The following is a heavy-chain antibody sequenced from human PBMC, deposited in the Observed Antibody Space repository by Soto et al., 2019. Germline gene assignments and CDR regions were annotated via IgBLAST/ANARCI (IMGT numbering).Heavy chain of an antibody. V-gene: IGHV3-11*01. D-gene: IGHD6-6*01. CDR3: AREGRGSSSSLLVY. CDR1: GFRFSDYD. CDR2: IDSSGRTR. J-gene: IGHJ4*02. Sequence: QVQLVESGGGLVKPGGSLRLSCAASGFRFSDYDMCWIRQAPGKGLEWISSIDSSGRTRFYADSVKGRFTISRDNAKNSLCLQMNSLRAEALAVYYCAREGRGSSSSLLVYWGQGTLVTVSS.